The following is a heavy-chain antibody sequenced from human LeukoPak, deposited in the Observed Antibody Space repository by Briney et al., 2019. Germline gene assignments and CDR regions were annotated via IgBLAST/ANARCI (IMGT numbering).Heavy chain of an antibody. V-gene: IGHV3-21*01. D-gene: IGHD5-24*01. CDR3: ARSGVRDGYIAHVDY. J-gene: IGHJ4*02. Sequence: GGSLRLSCAASGFTFSSYSMNWVRQAPGKGLEWVSSISSSSSYIYYADSVKGRFTISRDNAKNSLYLQMNSLRAEDTAVYYCARSGVRDGYIAHVDYWGQGTLVTVSS. CDR1: GFTFSSYS. CDR2: ISSSSSYI.